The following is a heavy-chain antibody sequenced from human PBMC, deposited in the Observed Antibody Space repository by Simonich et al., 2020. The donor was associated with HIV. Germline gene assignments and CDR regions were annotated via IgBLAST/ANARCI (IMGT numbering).Heavy chain of an antibody. Sequence: EVQLVESGGGLVKPGGSLRLSCAASGFTFSSYSMNWVRQAPGKGLEWVSSISSSSSYIYYADSVKGRFTISRDNAKNSLYLKRNSLRDEDTAVYYCARDGRKGSSTSCSDYWGQGTLVTVSS. D-gene: IGHD2-2*01. V-gene: IGHV3-21*01. CDR1: GFTFSSYS. J-gene: IGHJ4*02. CDR3: ARDGRKGSSTSCSDY. CDR2: ISSSSSYI.